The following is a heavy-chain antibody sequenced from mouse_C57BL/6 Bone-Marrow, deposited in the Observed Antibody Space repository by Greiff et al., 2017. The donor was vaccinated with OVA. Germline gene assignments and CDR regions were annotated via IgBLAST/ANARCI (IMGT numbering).Heavy chain of an antibody. CDR1: GYTFTSYG. V-gene: IGHV1-81*01. J-gene: IGHJ3*01. D-gene: IGHD2-4*01. Sequence: VQLQQSGAELARPGASVKLSCKASGYTFTSYGISWVKQRTGQGLEWIGEIYPRSGTTYYNEKFKGKATLTADKSSSTAYMELRSLTSEDSAVYFCARAGIYYDYSFAYWGQGTLVTVSA. CDR2: IYPRSGTT. CDR3: ARAGIYYDYSFAY.